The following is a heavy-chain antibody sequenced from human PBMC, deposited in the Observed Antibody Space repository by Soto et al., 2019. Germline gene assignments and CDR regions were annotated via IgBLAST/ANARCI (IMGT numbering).Heavy chain of an antibody. CDR2: FDPEDGET. D-gene: IGHD3-10*01. J-gene: IGHJ6*03. Sequence: ASVKVSCKVSGYTITELSMHWVRQAPGKGLEWMGGFDPEDGETIYAQKFQGRVTMTEDTSTDTAYMELSSLRSEDTAVYYCARTYGSGSYWAPLYYYYYMDVWGKGTTVTVSS. V-gene: IGHV1-24*01. CDR3: ARTYGSGSYWAPLYYYYYMDV. CDR1: GYTITELS.